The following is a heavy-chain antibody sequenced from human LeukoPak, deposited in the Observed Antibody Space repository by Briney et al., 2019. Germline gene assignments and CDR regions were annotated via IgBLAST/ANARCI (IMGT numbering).Heavy chain of an antibody. Sequence: GGSLRLSCAASGFIFTDYWMYWVRQAPGRGLAWVANIKEDGSEKNYVDSVKGRFTISRDNAKNSVYLQMNSLRAEDTAVYYCAKVFTMIVVVSNFDYWGQGTLVTVSS. CDR1: GFIFTDYW. CDR3: AKVFTMIVVVSNFDY. CDR2: IKEDGSEK. D-gene: IGHD3-22*01. J-gene: IGHJ4*02. V-gene: IGHV3-7*03.